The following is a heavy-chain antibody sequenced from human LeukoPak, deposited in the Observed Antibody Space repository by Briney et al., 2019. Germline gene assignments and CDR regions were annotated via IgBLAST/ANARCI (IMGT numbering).Heavy chain of an antibody. CDR1: GGSFSGYY. Sequence: SETLSLTCAVYGGSFSGYYWSWIRQPPGKGLEWIGEINHSGSTNYNPSLKSRVTISVDTSKNQFSLKLSSLTAADTAVYYCARGRSRWLQSYFDYWGQGTLVTVSS. D-gene: IGHD5-24*01. V-gene: IGHV4-34*01. J-gene: IGHJ4*02. CDR2: INHSGST. CDR3: ARGRSRWLQSYFDY.